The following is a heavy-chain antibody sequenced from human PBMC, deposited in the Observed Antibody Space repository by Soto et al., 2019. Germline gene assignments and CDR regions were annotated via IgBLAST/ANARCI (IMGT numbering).Heavy chain of an antibody. CDR2: INPNSGGT. J-gene: IGHJ3*02. V-gene: IGHV1-2*04. Sequence: SVKVSCDASGYTFTGYYMHWVREAPVQGLEWMGWINPNSGGTNYAQKFQGWVTMTRDTSISTAYMELSRLRSDDTPLYYCARDPRPGVSGFIGYNRAPAFDIWGQGTMVTVSS. CDR3: ARDPRPGVSGFIGYNRAPAFDI. CDR1: GYTFTGYY. D-gene: IGHD5-18*01.